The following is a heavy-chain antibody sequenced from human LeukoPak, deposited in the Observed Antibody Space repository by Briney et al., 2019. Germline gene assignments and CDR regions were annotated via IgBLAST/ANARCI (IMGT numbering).Heavy chain of an antibody. Sequence: GGSLRLSCAVSGFTFSYYSMNWVLQAPGKGLEWVSYISSSGSTTYYADSVKGRFTVSRDNAKNSLYLQMNSLRDEDTAVYYCAFRPLGDCSSSTCYAFDYWGRGTLVTVSS. V-gene: IGHV3-48*02. CDR3: AFRPLGDCSSSTCYAFDY. CDR2: ISSSGSTT. D-gene: IGHD2-2*01. CDR1: GFTFSYYS. J-gene: IGHJ4*02.